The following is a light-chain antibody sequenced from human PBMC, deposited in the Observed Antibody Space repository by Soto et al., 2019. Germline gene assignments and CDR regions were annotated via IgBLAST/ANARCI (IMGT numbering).Light chain of an antibody. CDR2: GAS. CDR1: QSISSY. J-gene: IGKJ1*01. CDR3: QQSYTTPWT. Sequence: DIQMTQSPSSLSASVGDRVTITCLASQSISSYLNWYQQKPGKAPKVLLYGASILQTGVPSRFSGSGSGTDFTLTIRSLQPEDSATYYCQQSYTTPWTFGQGTKVEIK. V-gene: IGKV1-39*01.